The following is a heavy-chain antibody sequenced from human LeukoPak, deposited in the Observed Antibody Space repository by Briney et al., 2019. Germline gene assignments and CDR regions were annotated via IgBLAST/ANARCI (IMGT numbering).Heavy chain of an antibody. Sequence: PGGSLRLSCAASGFTFNTYGMHWVRQAPGKGLEWVAFIRYDESNKYYADSVKGRFTISRDNFKNTLYLEMHSLRTEDTAVYYCAKGLYYKDKSGYPAWGQGTLVTVSS. CDR3: AKGLYYKDKSGYPA. CDR2: IRYDESNK. J-gene: IGHJ5*02. CDR1: GFTFNTYG. D-gene: IGHD3-22*01. V-gene: IGHV3-30*02.